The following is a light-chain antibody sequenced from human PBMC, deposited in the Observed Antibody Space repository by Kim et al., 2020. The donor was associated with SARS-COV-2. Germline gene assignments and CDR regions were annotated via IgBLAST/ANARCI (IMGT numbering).Light chain of an antibody. J-gene: IGKJ2*01. Sequence: DIQMTQSPSSLSASVGDRVTITCRASQSIVSYLNWYQQKPGKAPNLLIYVASNLQSGVPSRFSGSGSGTDFTLTISSLQSEDFATYYCQQSHIAPFTFGQGTKLEI. CDR3: QQSHIAPFT. V-gene: IGKV1-39*01. CDR2: VAS. CDR1: QSIVSY.